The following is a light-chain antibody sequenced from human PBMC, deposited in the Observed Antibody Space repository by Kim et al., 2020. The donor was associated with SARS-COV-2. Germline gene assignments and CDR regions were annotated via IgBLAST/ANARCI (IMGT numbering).Light chain of an antibody. CDR3: GADHGSGSNFVYV. Sequence: QPVLTQPPSASASLGASVTLTCTLSSGYSNYKVDWYQQRPGKGPRFVMRVGTGGIVGSKGDGIPDRFSVLGSGLNRYLTFKNIQEEDESDYHCGADHGSGSNFVYVFGTGTKVTVL. CDR2: VGTGGIVG. J-gene: IGLJ1*01. V-gene: IGLV9-49*01. CDR1: SGYSNYK.